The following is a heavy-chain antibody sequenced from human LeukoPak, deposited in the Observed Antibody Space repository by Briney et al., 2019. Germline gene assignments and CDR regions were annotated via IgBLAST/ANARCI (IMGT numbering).Heavy chain of an antibody. J-gene: IGHJ4*02. D-gene: IGHD1-26*01. CDR2: IRNSGSDT. CDR3: AKVVTSGSYYYFDF. V-gene: IGHV3-23*01. CDR1: GFTFSSYA. Sequence: GGSLRLSCAASGFTFSSYAMSWVRQAPGKGLEWASAIRNSGSDTYYPDSVRGRFTISRDNSKNTLSLQMNSLRAEDTAIYYCAKVVTSGSYYYFDFWGQGTLVTVSS.